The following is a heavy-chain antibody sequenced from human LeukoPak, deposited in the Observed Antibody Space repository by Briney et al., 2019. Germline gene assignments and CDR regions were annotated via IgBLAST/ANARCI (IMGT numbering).Heavy chain of an antibody. J-gene: IGHJ4*02. CDR3: AKVRETSGFYRYFDY. Sequence: GGSLRLSCAVSGFSVTNNYMSWVRQAPGKGLEWVSVFYVGGATYYADSVKGRFTISRDNSENTLYLQMESLRAEDTAVYYCAKVRETSGFYRYFDYWGQGTLVSVSS. CDR1: GFSVTNNY. V-gene: IGHV3-53*01. CDR2: FYVGGAT. D-gene: IGHD3-22*01.